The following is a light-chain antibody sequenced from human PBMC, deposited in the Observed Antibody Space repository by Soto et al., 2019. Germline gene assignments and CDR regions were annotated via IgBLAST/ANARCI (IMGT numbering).Light chain of an antibody. J-gene: IGKJ5*01. CDR1: QSLTNSF. V-gene: IGKV3-11*01. Sequence: LLTQSPGALWLSPGERATLSCRASQSLTNSFIAWYHQKPGQATRLVVYDASNRATGIPARFSGSGSGTDFTLTISSLEPEDFAVYYCQQRSNWPPITFGQGTRLEIK. CDR3: QQRSNWPPIT. CDR2: DAS.